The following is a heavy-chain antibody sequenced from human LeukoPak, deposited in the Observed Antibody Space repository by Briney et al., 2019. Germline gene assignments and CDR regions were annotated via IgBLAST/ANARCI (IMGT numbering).Heavy chain of an antibody. CDR1: GYTFSTYG. CDR2: ISAYNGNT. Sequence: GASVKVSCKSSGYTFSTYGITWVRQAPGQGLEWMGWISAYNGNTNYAQKLQGRVTLTTDTSTSTAYMELRSLRSDDTAVYYCTRDQYGGGSFSSGERVYWGQGTLVTVSS. J-gene: IGHJ4*02. V-gene: IGHV1-18*01. D-gene: IGHD2-15*01. CDR3: TRDQYGGGSFSSGERVY.